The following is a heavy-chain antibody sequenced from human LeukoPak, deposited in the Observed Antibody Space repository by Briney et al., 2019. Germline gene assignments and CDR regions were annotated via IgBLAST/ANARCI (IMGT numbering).Heavy chain of an antibody. Sequence: GGSLRLSCAASGFTFSMYWMYWVRQVPGTGLVWVSRILRDVGSRSYEDSVKGRFTISRDNAKNTLYLEMNSLRVDDTAVYYCARGSNGWSGIDYWGQGTLVTVSS. J-gene: IGHJ4*02. CDR1: GFTFSMYW. D-gene: IGHD6-13*01. CDR2: ILRDVGSR. CDR3: ARGSNGWSGIDY. V-gene: IGHV3-74*01.